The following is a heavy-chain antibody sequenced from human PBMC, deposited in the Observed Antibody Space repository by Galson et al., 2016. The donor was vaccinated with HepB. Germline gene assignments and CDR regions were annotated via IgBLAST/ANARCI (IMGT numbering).Heavy chain of an antibody. V-gene: IGHV4-39*01. Sequence: SETLSLTCTVSGGSISSSSYYWGWIRQPPGKGLEWIGIIYYSGSTYYKPSLKRRVTISVDTSKNQFSLKLSSVTAADTAVYYCARHREGLVATITSFYYYYYMDVWGKGTTVTVSS. CDR3: ARHREGLVATITSFYYYYYMDV. J-gene: IGHJ6*03. CDR1: GGSISSSSYY. D-gene: IGHD5-12*01. CDR2: IYYSGST.